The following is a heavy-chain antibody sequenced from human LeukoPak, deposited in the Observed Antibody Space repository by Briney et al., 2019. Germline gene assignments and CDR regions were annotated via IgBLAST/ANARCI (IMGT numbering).Heavy chain of an antibody. Sequence: VASVKVSCKASGGTFSSYAISWVRQAPGQGLEWMGRIIPILGIANYAQKFQGRVTITADKSTSTAYMELSSLRSEDTAVYYCATPRPYYYDSSGPSPSYYYYGMDVWGQGTTVTVSS. CDR3: ATPRPYYYDSSGPSPSYYYYGMDV. CDR1: GGTFSSYA. CDR2: IIPILGIA. J-gene: IGHJ6*02. D-gene: IGHD3-22*01. V-gene: IGHV1-69*04.